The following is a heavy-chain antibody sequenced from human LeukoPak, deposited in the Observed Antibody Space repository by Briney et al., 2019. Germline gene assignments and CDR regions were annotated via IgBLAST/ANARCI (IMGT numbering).Heavy chain of an antibody. V-gene: IGHV3-7*01. CDR3: VRDGGVSGYDLLDY. Sequence: GGSLRLSCAASGFTFSSYAMTWVRQAPGKGLEWVAQVNQDGGEAHYADSVKARFTISRDNAKSSVSLQMNSLRAEDTAVYYCVRDGGVSGYDLLDYWGQGTLVTVSS. J-gene: IGHJ4*02. D-gene: IGHD5-12*01. CDR2: VNQDGGEA. CDR1: GFTFSSYA.